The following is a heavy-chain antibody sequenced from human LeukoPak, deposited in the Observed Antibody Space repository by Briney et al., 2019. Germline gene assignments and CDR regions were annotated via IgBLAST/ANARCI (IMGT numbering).Heavy chain of an antibody. CDR1: GYTFTGYY. CDR2: INPNNGGT. V-gene: IGHV1-2*06. D-gene: IGHD1-26*01. Sequence: EASVKVSYKASGYTFTGYYMHWVRQAPGQGLEWMGRINPNNGGTNYAQKFQGRVTMTRDTSISTAYMELSRLRSDDTAVYYCARVRRGWELTNDAFDIWGQGTMVTVSS. J-gene: IGHJ3*02. CDR3: ARVRRGWELTNDAFDI.